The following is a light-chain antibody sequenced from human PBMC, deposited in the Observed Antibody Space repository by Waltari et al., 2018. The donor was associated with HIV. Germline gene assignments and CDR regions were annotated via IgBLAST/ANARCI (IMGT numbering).Light chain of an antibody. J-gene: IGKJ2*01. CDR3: QQSYSTPYT. V-gene: IGKV3-15*01. Sequence: EIVMTQSPPTLSVSPGQRVTLSCRASQSISAKVAWYQQRPGQDPRLLIYEAATRPTGIPARFSGSGSGTDFTRTISSLQPEDFATYYCQQSYSTPYTFGQGTKLEIK. CDR1: QSISAK. CDR2: EAA.